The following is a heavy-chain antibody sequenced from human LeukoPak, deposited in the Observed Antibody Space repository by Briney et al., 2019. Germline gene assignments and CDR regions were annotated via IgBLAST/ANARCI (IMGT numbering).Heavy chain of an antibody. D-gene: IGHD6-6*01. CDR3: ARMKIAARPNYYMDV. CDR1: GFTFSSYA. V-gene: IGHV3-21*01. J-gene: IGHJ6*03. CDR2: ISSSSSYI. Sequence: PGGSLRLSCAASGFTFSSYAMSWVRQAPGKGLEWVSSISSSSSYIYYADSVKGRFTISRDNAKNSLYLQMNSLRAEDTAVYYCARMKIAARPNYYMDVWGKGTTVTVSS.